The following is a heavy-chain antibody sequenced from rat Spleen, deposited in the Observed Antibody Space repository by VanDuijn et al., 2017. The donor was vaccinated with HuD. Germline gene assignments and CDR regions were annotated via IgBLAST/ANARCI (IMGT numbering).Heavy chain of an antibody. CDR2: ITPSGITT. D-gene: IGHD1-10*01. CDR3: TTDGGITTTGYSEY. J-gene: IGHJ2*01. CDR1: GFSFSKFG. Sequence: EVQLVESGGGLVQPGRSLKLSCAASGFSFSKFGMQWIRQTPTEGLQWVAAITPSGITTHYRDSMKGRFTISRDNAKSTLYLQMDSLRSEDTATYYCTTDGGITTTGYSEYWGQGVMVTVSS. V-gene: IGHV5-19*01.